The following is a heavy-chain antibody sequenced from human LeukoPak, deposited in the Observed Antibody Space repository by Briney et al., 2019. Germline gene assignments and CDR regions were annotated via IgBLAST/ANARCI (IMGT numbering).Heavy chain of an antibody. V-gene: IGHV4-31*03. CDR3: ARDRYSSTMGYFDL. J-gene: IGHJ2*01. Sequence: SQTLSLTCTVSGGSISSGGYYWSWIRQHPGKGLEWIGYIYYSGSTYYNPPLKSRVTISVDTSKTQFSLKLSSVTAADTAVYYCARDRYSSTMGYFDLWGRGTLVTVSS. CDR2: IYYSGST. CDR1: GGSISSGGYY. D-gene: IGHD6-13*01.